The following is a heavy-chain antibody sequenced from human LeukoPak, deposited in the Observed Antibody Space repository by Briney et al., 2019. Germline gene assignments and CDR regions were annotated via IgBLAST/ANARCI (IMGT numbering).Heavy chain of an antibody. D-gene: IGHD5-24*01. CDR2: IYYSGST. Sequence: SETLSLTCTVSGGSISSYYWSWIRQPPGEGLEWIGYIYYSGSTAYNPSLKSRVTISIDTSKNQFSLKLTSVTAADTAVYYCARGWAYFDYWGQGTLVTVSS. CDR3: ARGWAYFDY. V-gene: IGHV4-59*01. CDR1: GGSISSYY. J-gene: IGHJ4*02.